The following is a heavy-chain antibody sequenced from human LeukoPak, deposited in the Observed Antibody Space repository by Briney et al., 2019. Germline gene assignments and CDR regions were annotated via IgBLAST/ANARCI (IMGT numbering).Heavy chain of an antibody. D-gene: IGHD5-18*01. V-gene: IGHV3-30*04. CDR1: GITFSHYA. J-gene: IGHJ4*02. Sequence: PGGSLRLSCAASGITFSHYAMHWVRQAPGKGLEWVAVISYDGNNQDYADSVKGRFTISRDNSKNTLYLRMNSLRAEDTAVYYCARDGVWLEVRFDYWSQGTLVTVSS. CDR2: ISYDGNNQ. CDR3: ARDGVWLEVRFDY.